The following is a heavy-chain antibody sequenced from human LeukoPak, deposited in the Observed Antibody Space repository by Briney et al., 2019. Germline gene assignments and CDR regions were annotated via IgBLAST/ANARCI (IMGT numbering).Heavy chain of an antibody. CDR1: GYTFTSYY. D-gene: IGHD1-1*01. V-gene: IGHV1-46*01. CDR3: ARAQAPELDFDY. J-gene: IGHJ4*02. Sequence: ASVKVSCKASGYTFTSYYMHWVRQAPGQGLEWMGIINPSGGSTSYALKFQGRVTMTRDTSTSTVYMELSSLRSEDTAVYYCARAQAPELDFDYWGQGTLVTVSS. CDR2: INPSGGST.